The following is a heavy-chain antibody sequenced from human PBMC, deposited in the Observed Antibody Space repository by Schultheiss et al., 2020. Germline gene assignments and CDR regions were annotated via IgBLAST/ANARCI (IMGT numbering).Heavy chain of an antibody. CDR2: IKQDGSEK. Sequence: GGSLRLSCAASGFTFSDAWMSWVRQAPGKGLEWVANIKQDGSEKYYVDSVKGRFTISRDNAKNSLYLQMNSLRAEDTAVYYCARLVVVAATGWFDPWGQGTLVTGSS. D-gene: IGHD2-15*01. V-gene: IGHV3-7*01. CDR1: GFTFSDAW. CDR3: ARLVVVAATGWFDP. J-gene: IGHJ5*02.